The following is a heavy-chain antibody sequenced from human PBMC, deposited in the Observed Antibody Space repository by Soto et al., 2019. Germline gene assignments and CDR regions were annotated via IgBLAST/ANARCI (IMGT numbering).Heavy chain of an antibody. CDR3: ARHGSN. J-gene: IGHJ4*02. CDR2: IYYSGIT. Sequence: QLQLQESGPGLVKPSETLSLTCTVSGVSISNRSYYWGWIRRPPGKGLEWIGTIYYSGITYYNPSLKSRVTSSVDTSKNQFSLKLTSVTAADTAVDYCARHGSNWGQGTLVTVSS. CDR1: GVSISNRSYY. V-gene: IGHV4-39*01.